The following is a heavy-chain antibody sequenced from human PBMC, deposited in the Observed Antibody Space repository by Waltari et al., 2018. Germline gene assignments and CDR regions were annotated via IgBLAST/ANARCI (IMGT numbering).Heavy chain of an antibody. J-gene: IGHJ4*02. V-gene: IGHV3-23*01. D-gene: IGHD7-27*01. CDR2: ISDAGGII. CDR3: ARGSGVDY. CDR1: FSTYV. Sequence: FSTYVMNGVRQAPGKGLEWVSSISDAGGIINDADSVKGRFTISRDNSKNTLYLQMNSLRAEDTAVYYCARGSGVDYWGQGTLVTISS.